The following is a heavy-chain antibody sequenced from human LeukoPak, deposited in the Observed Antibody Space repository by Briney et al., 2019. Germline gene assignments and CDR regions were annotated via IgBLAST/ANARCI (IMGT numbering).Heavy chain of an antibody. CDR2: LNSDGSST. Sequence: GGSLRLSCAASGFTFSSYWMHWVRQAPGKGLVWVSRLNSDGSSTSYADSVKGRFTISRDNAKNTLYLQMNSLRAEDTAVYYCARVGSGTLAAAGSHLPGYWGQGTLVTVSS. D-gene: IGHD6-13*01. CDR3: ARVGSGTLAAAGSHLPGY. V-gene: IGHV3-74*01. CDR1: GFTFSSYW. J-gene: IGHJ4*02.